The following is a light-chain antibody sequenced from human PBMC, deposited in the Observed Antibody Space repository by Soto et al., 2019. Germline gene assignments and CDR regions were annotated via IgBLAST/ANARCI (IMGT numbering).Light chain of an antibody. CDR2: GNS. CDR3: QSYDSSLRGVV. V-gene: IGLV1-40*01. J-gene: IGLJ2*01. Sequence: QSVLTQPPSGSGAPGQRVTICCTGSSSNIGAGYDVHWYQQLPGTAPKLLIYGNSNRPSGVPDRFSGSKSGTSASLAITGLQAEDEADYYCQSYDSSLRGVVFGGGTKLTVL. CDR1: SSNIGAGYD.